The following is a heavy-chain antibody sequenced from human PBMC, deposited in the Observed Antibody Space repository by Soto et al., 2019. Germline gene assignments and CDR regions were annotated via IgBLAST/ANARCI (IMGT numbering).Heavy chain of an antibody. D-gene: IGHD1-1*01. V-gene: IGHV3-74*01. CDR2: MNSDGSNT. CDR3: GFGEETDYYYYGMDV. J-gene: IGHJ6*02. CDR1: GFTFSNYW. Sequence: PGGSLRLSCAASGFTFSNYWMHWVRQAPGKGLVWISRMNSDGSNTVYADAVKGRFTISRDNAKNSLYLQMNSLRAEDTAVYYSGFGEETDYYYYGMDVWGQGTTVTVSS.